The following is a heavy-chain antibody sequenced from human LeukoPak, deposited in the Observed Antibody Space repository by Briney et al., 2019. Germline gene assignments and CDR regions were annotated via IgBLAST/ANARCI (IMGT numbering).Heavy chain of an antibody. CDR3: ARREYSSGFTYYYYGMDV. J-gene: IGHJ6*02. D-gene: IGHD6-19*01. CDR2: IWYDGSNK. V-gene: IGHV3-33*01. CDR1: GFTFSSYG. Sequence: GGSLRLSCAASGFTFSSYGMHWVRQAPGKGLEWVAVIWYDGSNKYYADSVKGRFTISRDNSKNTLYLQMNSLRAEDTAVYYCARREYSSGFTYYYYGMDVWGQGTTVTVSS.